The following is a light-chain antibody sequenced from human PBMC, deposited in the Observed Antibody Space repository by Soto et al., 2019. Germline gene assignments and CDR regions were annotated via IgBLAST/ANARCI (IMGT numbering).Light chain of an antibody. J-gene: IGKJ1*01. CDR1: QSVSTN. V-gene: IGKV3-20*01. CDR2: DAS. Sequence: EIVMTQSPVTLSVSPGERATLSCRASQSVSTNLAWYQQKPGQAPRLLIYDASNRATGIPDRFSGSGSGTDFTLTISRLEPEDFAVYYCQQYGTSPRTFGQGTKVDIK. CDR3: QQYGTSPRT.